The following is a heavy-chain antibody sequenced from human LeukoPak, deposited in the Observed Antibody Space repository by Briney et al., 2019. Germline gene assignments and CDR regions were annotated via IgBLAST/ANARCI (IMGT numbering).Heavy chain of an antibody. J-gene: IGHJ4*02. D-gene: IGHD5-18*01. Sequence: GESLKISCKGSGYSFTSYWIGWVRQMPGKGLEWMGTIYPGDSDTRYSPSFQGQVTISADKSISTAYLQWSSLKASDTAMYCCARQDTAMVTPFDYWGQGTLVTVSS. CDR1: GYSFTSYW. V-gene: IGHV5-51*01. CDR2: IYPGDSDT. CDR3: ARQDTAMVTPFDY.